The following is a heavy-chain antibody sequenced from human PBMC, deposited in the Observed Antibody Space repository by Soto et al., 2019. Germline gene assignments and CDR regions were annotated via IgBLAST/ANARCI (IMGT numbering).Heavy chain of an antibody. CDR2: ISWNSGKN. V-gene: IGHV3-9*01. J-gene: IGHJ6*02. CDR1: GFSFDDYA. D-gene: IGHD6-6*01. Sequence: EVQLVESGGGLVQPGRSLRLSCAASGFSFDDYAMHWVRQVPGKGLEWVSGISWNSGKNGYADSVKGRFTVSRDNTKNSVYLQMNSLRGEDTALYYCAMGDSGSPSYGMDVWGQGTTVTVSS. CDR3: AMGDSGSPSYGMDV.